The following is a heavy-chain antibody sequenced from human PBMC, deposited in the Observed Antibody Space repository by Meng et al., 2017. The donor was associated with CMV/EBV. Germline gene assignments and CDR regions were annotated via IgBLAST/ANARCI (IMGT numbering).Heavy chain of an antibody. J-gene: IGHJ3*02. Sequence: SETLSLTCAVYGGSFSGYYWSWIRQPPGKGLEWIGEINHSGSTNYNPSLKSRVTISVDTSKNQFSLKLSSVTAADTAVYYCARGLKKTRDIVVVPAASRNAFDIWGQGTMVTVSS. CDR2: INHSGST. CDR3: ARGLKKTRDIVVVPAASRNAFDI. V-gene: IGHV4-34*01. CDR1: GGSFSGYY. D-gene: IGHD2-2*01.